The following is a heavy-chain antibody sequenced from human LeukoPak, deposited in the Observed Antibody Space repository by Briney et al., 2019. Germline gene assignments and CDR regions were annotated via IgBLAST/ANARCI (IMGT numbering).Heavy chain of an antibody. Sequence: ASVKVSCKASGGTFSSYAISWVRQAPGQGVEWMGWINPNSGGTNYAQKFQGRVTMTRDTSISTAYMELSRLRSDDTAVYYCARDRRIAGGLWYWGQGTLVTVSS. CDR2: INPNSGGT. CDR1: GGTFSSYA. J-gene: IGHJ4*02. D-gene: IGHD6-13*01. V-gene: IGHV1-2*02. CDR3: ARDRRIAGGLWY.